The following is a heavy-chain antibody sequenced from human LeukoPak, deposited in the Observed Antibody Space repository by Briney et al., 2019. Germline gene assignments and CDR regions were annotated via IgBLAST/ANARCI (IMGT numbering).Heavy chain of an antibody. V-gene: IGHV1-2*02. CDR2: INPNSGGT. D-gene: IGHD3-22*01. CDR3: ARESVYYYDSSGYFDY. J-gene: IGHJ4*02. Sequence: ASVKVSCKASGYTFTGYYMHWVRQAPGQGLEWMGWINPNSGGTNYAQKFQGRVTMTRDTSISTAYMELSRLRSDDTAVYYCARESVYYYDSSGYFDYWGQGTLVTVSS. CDR1: GYTFTGYY.